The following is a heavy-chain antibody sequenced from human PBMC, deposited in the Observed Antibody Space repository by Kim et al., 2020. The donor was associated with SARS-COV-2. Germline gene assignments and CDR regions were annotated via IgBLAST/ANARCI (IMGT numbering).Heavy chain of an antibody. D-gene: IGHD6-13*01. CDR3: ARVPVGASSWYYFDS. J-gene: IGHJ4*02. Sequence: SVKGRFAITRDTAENSLYLEMNSLGADDTAVYYCARVPVGASSWYYFDSWGQGTLVTVSS. V-gene: IGHV3-11*01.